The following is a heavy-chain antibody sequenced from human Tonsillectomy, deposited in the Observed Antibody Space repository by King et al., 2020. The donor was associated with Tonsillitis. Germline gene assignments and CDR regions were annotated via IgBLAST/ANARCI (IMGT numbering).Heavy chain of an antibody. V-gene: IGHV3-30*18. Sequence: VQLVESGGGVVQPGRSLRLSCAASGFTFSSYGMHWVRQAPGKGLEGVAGISYDGSNKYYADSVKGRFTISRDNSKNTLYLQMNSLRAEDTAVYYCAKSLYSSSWYTSYFDYWGQGTLVTVSS. J-gene: IGHJ4*02. CDR1: GFTFSSYG. CDR2: ISYDGSNK. D-gene: IGHD6-13*01. CDR3: AKSLYSSSWYTSYFDY.